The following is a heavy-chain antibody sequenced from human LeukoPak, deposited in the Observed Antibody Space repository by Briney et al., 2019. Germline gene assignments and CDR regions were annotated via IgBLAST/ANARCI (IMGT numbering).Heavy chain of an antibody. V-gene: IGHV4-34*01. CDR3: ASPMVRGVITDKFDY. CDR2: INHSGST. CDR1: GGSFSGYY. D-gene: IGHD3-10*01. Sequence: SETLSLTCAVYGGSFSGYYWSWIRQPPGKGLEWIGEINHSGSTNYNPSLKSRVTISVDTSKNQFSLKLSSVTAADTAVYYCASPMVRGVITDKFDYWGQGTLATVSS. J-gene: IGHJ4*02.